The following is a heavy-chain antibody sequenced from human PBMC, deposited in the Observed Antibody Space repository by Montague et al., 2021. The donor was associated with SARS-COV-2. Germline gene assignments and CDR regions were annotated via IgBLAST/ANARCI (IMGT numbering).Heavy chain of an antibody. D-gene: IGHD6-6*01. Sequence: SLRLSCAASGFTVSSNYMSWVRQAPGKGLEWVSVICSGGSTYYADSVKGRFTISRDNSKNTLYLQMNSLRAEDTAVYYCARDAEGIAARRSDAFDIWGQGTMVTVSS. CDR3: ARDAEGIAARRSDAFDI. V-gene: IGHV3-53*01. J-gene: IGHJ3*02. CDR2: ICSGGST. CDR1: GFTVSSNY.